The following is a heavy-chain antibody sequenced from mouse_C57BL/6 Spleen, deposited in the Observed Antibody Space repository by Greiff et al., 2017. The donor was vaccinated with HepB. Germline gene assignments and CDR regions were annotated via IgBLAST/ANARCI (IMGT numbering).Heavy chain of an antibody. CDR2: IDPSDSYT. D-gene: IGHD2-5*01. V-gene: IGHV1-50*01. CDR1: GYTFTSYW. J-gene: IGHJ3*01. Sequence: VQLKQPGAELVKPGASVKLSCKASGYTFTSYWMQWVKQRPGQGLEWIGEIDPSDSYTNYNQKFKGKATLTVDTSSSTAYMQLSSLTSEDSAVYYCARSAYYSNYDWFAYWGQGTLVTVSA. CDR3: ARSAYYSNYDWFAY.